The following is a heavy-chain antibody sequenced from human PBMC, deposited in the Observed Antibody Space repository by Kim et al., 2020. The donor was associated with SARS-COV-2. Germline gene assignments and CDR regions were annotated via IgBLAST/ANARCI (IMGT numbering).Heavy chain of an antibody. V-gene: IGHV1-69*04. J-gene: IGHJ4*02. D-gene: IGHD3-16*01. CDR3: ARDNNDSPFGR. Sequence: ANYAQKFKGRVTITADKSTSTAYMGLSSLRSEDTAVYYCARDNNDSPFGRWGQGTLVTVSS. CDR2: A.